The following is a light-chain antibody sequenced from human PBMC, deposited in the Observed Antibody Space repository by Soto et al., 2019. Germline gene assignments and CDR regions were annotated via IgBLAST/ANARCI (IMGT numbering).Light chain of an antibody. CDR2: AAF. CDR3: VQHYNDSCS. Sequence: SQYPSCLCGSKENRVTMTCRASQDIRNDLAWYQQKPGQAPNLLIFAAFNLQSGVPSRFSGGGSFFHFQMTANELGLQSLPTYFCVQHYNDSCSFGPGTKVDI. CDR1: QDIRND. V-gene: IGKV1-6*01. J-gene: IGKJ1*01.